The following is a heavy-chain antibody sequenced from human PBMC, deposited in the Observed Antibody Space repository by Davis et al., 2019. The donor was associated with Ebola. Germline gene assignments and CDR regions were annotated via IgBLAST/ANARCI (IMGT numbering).Heavy chain of an antibody. D-gene: IGHD5-18*01. CDR2: ISAYNGNT. CDR1: GYTFTRYG. J-gene: IGHJ4*02. V-gene: IGHV1-18*01. Sequence: AASVKVSCKASGYTFTRYGISWVRQAPGPGLEWMGWISAYNGNTNYAQKLQGRVTMTTDTSTSTAYMELRSLRSDDTAVYYCARDRGWIQLSGLFDYWGQGTLVTVSS. CDR3: ARDRGWIQLSGLFDY.